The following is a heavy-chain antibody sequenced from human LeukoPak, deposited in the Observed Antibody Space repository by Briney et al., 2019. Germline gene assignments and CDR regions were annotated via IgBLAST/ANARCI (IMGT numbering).Heavy chain of an antibody. V-gene: IGHV1-2*02. CDR2: INPNSGGT. CDR1: GYTFTGYY. CDR3: ARSVHGSGSYYRFYYYYMDV. Sequence: ASVKVSCKASGYTFTGYYMHWVRQAPGQGLEWMGCINPNSGGTNYAQKFQGRVTITRNTSISTAYMELSSLRSEDTAVYYCARSVHGSGSYYRFYYYYMDVWGKGTTVTVSS. D-gene: IGHD3-10*01. J-gene: IGHJ6*03.